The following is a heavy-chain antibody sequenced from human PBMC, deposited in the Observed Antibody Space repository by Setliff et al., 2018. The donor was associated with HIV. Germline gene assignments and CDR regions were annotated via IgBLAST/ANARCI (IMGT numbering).Heavy chain of an antibody. CDR1: QFTFSTYS. J-gene: IGHJ4*02. V-gene: IGHV3-48*01. CDR3: ASSGSGSYYDGLGH. Sequence: GGSLRLSCEASQFTFSTYSMNWVRQAPGKGLEWISCISSSSSTKYYRDSVKGRFTISRDNAKNSLSLQMNSLRPEDTAVYYCASSGSGSYYDGLGHWGQGTPVTVSS. D-gene: IGHD3-10*01. CDR2: ISSSSSTK.